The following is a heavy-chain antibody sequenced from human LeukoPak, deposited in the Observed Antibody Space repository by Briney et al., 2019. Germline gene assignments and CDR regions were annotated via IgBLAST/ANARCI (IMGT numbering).Heavy chain of an antibody. CDR3: AKALKYYYDSSGYYSDAFDI. D-gene: IGHD3-22*01. Sequence: GGSLRLSCAASGFTLDDYAMHWVRQAPGKGLEWVSGISWNSGSIGYADSVKGRFTISRDNAKHSLYLQMNSLRAEDMALYYCAKALKYYYDSSGYYSDAFDICGQGTMVTVSS. V-gene: IGHV3-9*03. CDR2: ISWNSGSI. J-gene: IGHJ3*02. CDR1: GFTLDDYA.